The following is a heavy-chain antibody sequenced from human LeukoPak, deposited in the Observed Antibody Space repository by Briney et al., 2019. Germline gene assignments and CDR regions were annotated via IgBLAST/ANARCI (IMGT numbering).Heavy chain of an antibody. CDR3: AKDGGRYGGNFFCDY. D-gene: IGHD4-23*01. J-gene: IGHJ4*02. Sequence: GGSLRLSCAASGFTFSSYAMSWVRQAPGKGLEWVSGISSSGGSTYYADSVKGRFTISRDNSKNTLYLQMNSLRAEDTAVYYCAKDGGRYGGNFFCDYWDRGTLVTVSS. CDR1: GFTFSSYA. CDR2: ISSSGGST. V-gene: IGHV3-23*01.